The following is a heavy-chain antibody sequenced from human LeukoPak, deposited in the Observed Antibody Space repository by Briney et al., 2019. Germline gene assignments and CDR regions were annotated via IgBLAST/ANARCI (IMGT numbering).Heavy chain of an antibody. D-gene: IGHD3-3*01. CDR1: GGSVSSGSYY. CDR2: IYYSGST. CDR3: ARVAYDFWSGYTIDY. J-gene: IGHJ4*02. V-gene: IGHV4-61*01. Sequence: PSETLSLTCTVSGGSVSSGSYYWSWIRQPPGKGLEWIGYIYYSGSTNYNPSLKSRVTISVDTSKNQFSLKLSSVTAADTAVYYCARVAYDFWSGYTIDYWGQGTLVTVSS.